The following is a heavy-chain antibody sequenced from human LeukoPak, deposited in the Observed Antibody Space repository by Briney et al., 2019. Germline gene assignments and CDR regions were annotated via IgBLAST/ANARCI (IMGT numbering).Heavy chain of an antibody. D-gene: IGHD6-19*01. V-gene: IGHV3-23*01. Sequence: GWSLRLSCAASGFTFSSYAMSWVRQAPGKGLEWVSVISASGDYTYYADSVKGRFTISRDNSKNTLYLQMNSLRAEDTAVYYCAKDRGYSSGRDFDFWGQGTLVTVSS. CDR1: GFTFSSYA. CDR2: ISASGDYT. J-gene: IGHJ4*02. CDR3: AKDRGYSSGRDFDF.